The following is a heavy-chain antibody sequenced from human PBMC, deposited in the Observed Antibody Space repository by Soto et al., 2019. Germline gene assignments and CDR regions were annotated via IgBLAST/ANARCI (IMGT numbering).Heavy chain of an antibody. CDR3: AKTPLTILPGIFWFDP. CDR1: GYTFTDYY. CDR2: ISPKSGGT. Sequence: ASVKVSCKASGYTFTDYYMHWVRQAPGQGLEWMGWISPKSGGTYYADAVKGRFTISRDNSKNTLYLEMNSLRAEDTALYYCAKTPLTILPGIFWFDPWGQGTLVTVSS. V-gene: IGHV1-2*02. D-gene: IGHD3-3*01. J-gene: IGHJ5*02.